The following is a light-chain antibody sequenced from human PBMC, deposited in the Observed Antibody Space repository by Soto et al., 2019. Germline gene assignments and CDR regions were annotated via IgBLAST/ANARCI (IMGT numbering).Light chain of an antibody. CDR1: QSVSSY. CDR2: DAS. CDR3: HQRSNWPPWT. Sequence: EIVLTQSPATLSLSPGERATLSCRARQSVSSYLAWYQQKPGQAPRLLIYDASNRATGIPARFSGSGSGTDVSLTISSREHDDVAVYYCHQRSNWPPWTFGQGTKVEIK. J-gene: IGKJ1*01. V-gene: IGKV3-11*01.